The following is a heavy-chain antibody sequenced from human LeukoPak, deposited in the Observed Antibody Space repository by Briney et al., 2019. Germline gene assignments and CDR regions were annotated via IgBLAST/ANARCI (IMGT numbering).Heavy chain of an antibody. CDR1: GFTFSMYG. CDR2: INWNGGST. J-gene: IGHJ6*02. Sequence: GGSLRLSCAASGFTFSMYGMSWVRQAPGKGLEWVSGINWNGGSTGYADSVKGRFTISRDNAKNSLYLQMNSLRAEDTALYYCARDYEYSSSWYTSYYYYYGMDVWGQGTTVTVSS. CDR3: ARDYEYSSSWYTSYYYYYGMDV. V-gene: IGHV3-20*04. D-gene: IGHD6-13*01.